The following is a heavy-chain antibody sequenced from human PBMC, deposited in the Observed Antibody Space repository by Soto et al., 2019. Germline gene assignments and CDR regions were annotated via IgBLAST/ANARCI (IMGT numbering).Heavy chain of an antibody. CDR2: IYYTGST. CDR3: ASPKARYRSGYDL. V-gene: IGHV4-39*01. Sequence: SETLSLTCTFSVGSISSSSFYCGWIRQPPGRGLEWIASIYYTGSTYYNPSLKSRVTISVDTSENQFSLKLTSVTAADTAVYYCASPKARYRSGYDLWGQGTTVIVSS. D-gene: IGHD5-12*01. J-gene: IGHJ3*01. CDR1: VGSISSSSFY.